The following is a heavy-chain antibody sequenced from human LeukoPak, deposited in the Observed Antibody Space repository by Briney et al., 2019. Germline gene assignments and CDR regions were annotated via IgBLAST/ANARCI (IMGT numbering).Heavy chain of an antibody. D-gene: IGHD3-10*01. J-gene: IGHJ4*02. CDR2: IYYSGST. V-gene: IGHV4-39*07. Sequence: PSETLSLTCTVSGGSISSSSYYWGWIRQPPGKGLEWIGSIYYSGSTYYNPSLKSRVTISVDTSKNQFSLKLSSVTAADTAVYYCARGFGPTYYYGSGSPPGGYWGQGTLVTVSS. CDR3: ARGFGPTYYYGSGSPPGGY. CDR1: GGSISSSSYY.